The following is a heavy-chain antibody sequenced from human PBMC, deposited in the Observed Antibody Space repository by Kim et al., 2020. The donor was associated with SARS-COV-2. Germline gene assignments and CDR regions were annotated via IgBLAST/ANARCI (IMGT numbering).Heavy chain of an antibody. CDR3: ARRRSSIAVAGTLFDY. D-gene: IGHD6-19*01. CDR2: IFTSGST. Sequence: SETLSLTCTVSGGSISSGSYYWSWIRQPAGKGLEWIGRIFTSGSTNYNPSLKSRVTISVDTSKNQFSLKLSSVTAADTAVYYCARRRSSIAVAGTLFDYWGQGTLVTVSS. CDR1: GGSISSGSYY. V-gene: IGHV4-61*02. J-gene: IGHJ4*02.